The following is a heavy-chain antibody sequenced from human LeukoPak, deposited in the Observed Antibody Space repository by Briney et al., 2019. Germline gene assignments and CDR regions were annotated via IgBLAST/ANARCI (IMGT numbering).Heavy chain of an antibody. CDR2: INPNCCGT. V-gene: IGHV1-2*05. D-gene: IGHD3-22*01. Sequence: ASVTVSCKASGYTFTRYYMHWVRQAPGQGLEWMGRINPNCCGTNYAQKFQGRVTMTRDTSISTAYMELSRLRSDDTGVYYCARPARYYYDSSGYFLDYWGQGTLVTVSS. CDR1: GYTFTRYY. CDR3: ARPARYYYDSSGYFLDY. J-gene: IGHJ4*02.